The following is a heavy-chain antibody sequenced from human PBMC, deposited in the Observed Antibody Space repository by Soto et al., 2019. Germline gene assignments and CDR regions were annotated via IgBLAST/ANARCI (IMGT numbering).Heavy chain of an antibody. Sequence: EVQLLESGGGLVQPGGSLRLSCAASGFTFSSYAMSWVRQAPAKGLEWVSAISGSGGSTYYADSVKGRFTISRDNSKNTLYLQMNSLRAEDTAVYYCAKGIAVAGRSGVYWGQGTLVTVSS. D-gene: IGHD6-19*01. CDR2: ISGSGGST. CDR1: GFTFSSYA. CDR3: AKGIAVAGRSGVY. V-gene: IGHV3-23*01. J-gene: IGHJ4*02.